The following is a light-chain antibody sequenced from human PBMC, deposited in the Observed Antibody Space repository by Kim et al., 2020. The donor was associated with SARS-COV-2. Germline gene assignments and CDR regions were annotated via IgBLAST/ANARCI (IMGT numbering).Light chain of an antibody. CDR3: GTWDGGLSAAWV. CDR2: DNS. J-gene: IGLJ3*02. CDR1: TSNMVNNF. Sequence: NVTISCSGSTSNMVNNFVSWYQHLPGTAPELRFYDNSKRPSGIPARFSGSKSGTSATLGITGLQPGDEADYYCGTWDGGLSAAWVFGGGTQLTVL. V-gene: IGLV1-51*01.